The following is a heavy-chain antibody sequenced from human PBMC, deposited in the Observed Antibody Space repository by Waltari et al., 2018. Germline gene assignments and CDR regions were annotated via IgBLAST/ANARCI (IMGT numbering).Heavy chain of an antibody. CDR1: GFTVSSNY. J-gene: IGHJ4*02. CDR2: LYSGGST. CDR3: TRGVPAAGSFYFDY. D-gene: IGHD6-13*01. V-gene: IGHV3-66*02. Sequence: EVQLVESGGGLVQPGGSLRLSCAASGFTVSSNYMNWVRQAPGKGLGWVSGLYSGGSTYYADSVKGRFTLSIDTSKNTLYLQMNSLRNEDTAVYYCTRGVPAAGSFYFDYWGQGILVTVSS.